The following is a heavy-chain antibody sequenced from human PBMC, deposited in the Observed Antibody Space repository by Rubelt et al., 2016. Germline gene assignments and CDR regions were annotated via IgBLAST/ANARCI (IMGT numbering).Heavy chain of an antibody. J-gene: IGHJ5*02. Sequence: EVQLVQSGAEVKKPGESLRISCKGSGYSFTSYWISWVRQMPGKGLEWMGRIDPSDSYTNYGPSFQGHVTISADKSISTAYLQGSSLKASDTAMYYCARHAGDGGNSEDWFDPWGQGTLVTVSS. CDR2: IDPSDSYT. CDR1: GYSFTSYW. CDR3: ARHAGDGGNSEDWFDP. D-gene: IGHD4-23*01. V-gene: IGHV5-10-1*01.